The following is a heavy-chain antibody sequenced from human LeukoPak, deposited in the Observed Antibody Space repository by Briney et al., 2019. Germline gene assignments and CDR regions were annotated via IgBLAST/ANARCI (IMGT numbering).Heavy chain of an antibody. J-gene: IGHJ4*02. D-gene: IGHD6-19*01. CDR2: FSAYNGNT. V-gene: IGHV1-18*01. Sequence: ASVKVSCKASGYTFTNYGITWVRQAPGQGLEWMGWFSAYNGNTNYAQKLQDRVTMTTDTSTNTAYMELRSLRSDDTAVYFCARGVAGTEGLFVYWRRGTLVTVSS. CDR3: ARGVAGTEGLFVY. CDR1: GYTFTNYG.